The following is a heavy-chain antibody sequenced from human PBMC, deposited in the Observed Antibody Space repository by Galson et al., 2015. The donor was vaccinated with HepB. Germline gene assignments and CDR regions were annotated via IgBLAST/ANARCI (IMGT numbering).Heavy chain of an antibody. CDR3: ARVGGLKYLNWFDP. CDR1: GGTFSSYA. CDR2: IIPIFGIA. V-gene: IGHV1-69*10. Sequence: SVKVSCKASGGTFSSYAISWVRQAPGQGLEWMGGIIPIFGIANYAQKFQGRVTITADKSTSTAYMELSSLRSEDTAVYYCARVGGLKYLNWFDPWGQGTLVTVSS. D-gene: IGHD3-16*01. J-gene: IGHJ5*02.